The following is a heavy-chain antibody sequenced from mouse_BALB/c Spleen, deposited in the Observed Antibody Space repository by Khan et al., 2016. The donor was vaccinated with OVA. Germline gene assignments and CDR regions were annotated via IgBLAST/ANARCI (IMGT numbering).Heavy chain of an antibody. CDR1: GYSFTLYY. CDR3: ARGYDFFAY. V-gene: IGHV1-26*01. J-gene: IGHJ3*01. CDR2: VNPNTGGS. D-gene: IGHD2-14*01. Sequence: DVKLQESGPDLVKPGASVKISCKASGYSFTLYYMTWVKQSHGKSLEWIGRVNPNTGGSDYNQEFKGKAILTVDKSSNTAYMERHSLTSEDSAVYYCARGYDFFAYWGQGTLVTVSA.